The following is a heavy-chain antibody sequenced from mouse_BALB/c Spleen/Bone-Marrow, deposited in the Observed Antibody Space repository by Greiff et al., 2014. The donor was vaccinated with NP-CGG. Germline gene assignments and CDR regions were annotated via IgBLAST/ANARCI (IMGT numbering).Heavy chain of an antibody. Sequence: DVHLVESGAEFVRPGALVKLSCNASGFNIKDYYMHWVKQRPEQGLEWIGWIDPENGNTIYDPKFPGKASITADTSSNTAYLQLSSLTSEDTAVYYCTRWVYYGSSYFDYWGQGTTLTVSS. D-gene: IGHD1-1*01. J-gene: IGHJ2*01. CDR1: GFNIKDYY. V-gene: IGHV14-1*02. CDR3: TRWVYYGSSYFDY. CDR2: IDPENGNT.